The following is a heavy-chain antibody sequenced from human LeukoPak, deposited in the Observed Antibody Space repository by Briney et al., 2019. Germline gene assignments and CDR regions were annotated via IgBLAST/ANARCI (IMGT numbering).Heavy chain of an antibody. CDR3: ARDSWGIAAAGTGGLGFDY. V-gene: IGHV3-21*01. Sequence: GGSLRLSCAASGFTFSSYSMNWVRQAPGKGLEWVSSISSSSSYIYYADSVKGRFTISRDNAKNLLYLQMNSLRAEDTAVYYCARDSWGIAAAGTGGLGFDYWGQGTLVTVSS. CDR2: ISSSSSYI. D-gene: IGHD6-13*01. J-gene: IGHJ4*02. CDR1: GFTFSSYS.